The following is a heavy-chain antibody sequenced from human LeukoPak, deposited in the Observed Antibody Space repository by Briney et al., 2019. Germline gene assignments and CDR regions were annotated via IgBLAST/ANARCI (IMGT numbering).Heavy chain of an antibody. CDR2: MNQDGSDT. V-gene: IGHV3-74*01. Sequence: GGSLRLSCAVSRFTLSSDWMHWVRHAPGKGLEWVSRMNQDGSDTSYADSVKGRFTISRDNAKNTVYLQMNSLRTADSAVYYCATVFGYWGQGTLVTVSS. CDR3: ATVFGY. J-gene: IGHJ4*02. CDR1: RFTLSSDW.